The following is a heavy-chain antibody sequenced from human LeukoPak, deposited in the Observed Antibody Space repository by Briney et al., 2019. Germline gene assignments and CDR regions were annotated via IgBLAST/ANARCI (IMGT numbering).Heavy chain of an antibody. Sequence: SETLSLTCAVYGEFFSGYYWSWIRQPPGKGLEWIGEINHSGSTNYNPSLKSRVTISVDTSKNQFSLKLSSVTAADTAVYYCARGTGYDFWSGYYCNWFDPWGQGTLVTVSS. V-gene: IGHV4-34*01. CDR1: GEFFSGYY. D-gene: IGHD3-3*01. J-gene: IGHJ5*02. CDR2: INHSGST. CDR3: ARGTGYDFWSGYYCNWFDP.